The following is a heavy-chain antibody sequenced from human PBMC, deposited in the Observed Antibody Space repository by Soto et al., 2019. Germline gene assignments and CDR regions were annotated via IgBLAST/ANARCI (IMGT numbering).Heavy chain of an antibody. J-gene: IGHJ6*02. CDR3: ASRAVAGNDYYYYGMDV. D-gene: IGHD6-13*01. CDR2: IIPIFGTA. CDR1: GGTFSSYA. Sequence: QVQLVQSGAEVKKPGSSVKVSCKASGGTFSSYAISWVRQAPGQGLEWMGGIIPIFGTANYAQKFQGRVTITADESTSTAYMELSSLRSEDTAVYYCASRAVAGNDYYYYGMDVWGQGTTVTVSS. V-gene: IGHV1-69*01.